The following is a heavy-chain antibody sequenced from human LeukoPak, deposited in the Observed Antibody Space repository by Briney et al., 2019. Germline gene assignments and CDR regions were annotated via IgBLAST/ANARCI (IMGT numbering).Heavy chain of an antibody. CDR2: INHSGST. D-gene: IGHD4-17*01. J-gene: IGHJ3*02. CDR3: ARQRTTVNDAFDI. CDR1: SGSISTSNYY. Sequence: SETLSLTCTVSSGSISTSNYYWSWIRQPPGKGLEWIGEINHSGSTNYNPSLKSRVTTSVDTSKNQFSLKLSSVTAADTAVYYCARQRTTVNDAFDIWGQGTMVTVPS. V-gene: IGHV4-39*01.